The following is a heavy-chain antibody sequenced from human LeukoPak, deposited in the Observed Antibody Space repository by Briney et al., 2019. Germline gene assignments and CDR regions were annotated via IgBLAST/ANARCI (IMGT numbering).Heavy chain of an antibody. V-gene: IGHV4-38-2*01. CDR1: DYAISTGYY. CDR2: IYHSGST. D-gene: IGHD3-22*01. CDR3: ARLSGYSPRGAFDI. J-gene: IGHJ3*02. Sequence: SETLSLTCAVSDYAISTGYYWGWIRQPPGQGLEWIGSIYHSGSTYYNPSLKSRVTISVDTSKKQFSLKLTSVTAADTAVYFCARLSGYSPRGAFDIWGQGTMVTVSS.